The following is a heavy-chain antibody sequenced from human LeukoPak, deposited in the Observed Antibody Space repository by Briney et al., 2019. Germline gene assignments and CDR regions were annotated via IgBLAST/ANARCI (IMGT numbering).Heavy chain of an antibody. CDR3: ARETGYSSSWYHYYYYYYMDV. Sequence: SETLSLTCAVYGGSFSGYYWSWLRQPPGKGLEWIGEINHSGSTNYNPSLKSRVTISVDTSKNQFSLKLSSVTAADTAVYYCARETGYSSSWYHYYYYYYMDVWGKGTTVTVSS. J-gene: IGHJ6*03. CDR2: INHSGST. D-gene: IGHD6-13*01. CDR1: GGSFSGYY. V-gene: IGHV4-34*01.